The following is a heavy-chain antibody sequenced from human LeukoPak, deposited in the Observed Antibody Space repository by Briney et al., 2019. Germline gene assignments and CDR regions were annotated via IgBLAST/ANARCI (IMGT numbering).Heavy chain of an antibody. V-gene: IGHV3-7*01. Sequence: GGSLRLSCAASGFTFSSYWMSWVRQAPGKGLEWVANIKQDGSEKYYVDSVKGRFTISRDNAKNSLYLQMNSLRAEDTAVYYCARDLSSGWYGTVFDYWGQGTLVTVSS. CDR2: IKQDGSEK. CDR1: GFTFSSYW. D-gene: IGHD6-19*01. CDR3: ARDLSSGWYGTVFDY. J-gene: IGHJ4*02.